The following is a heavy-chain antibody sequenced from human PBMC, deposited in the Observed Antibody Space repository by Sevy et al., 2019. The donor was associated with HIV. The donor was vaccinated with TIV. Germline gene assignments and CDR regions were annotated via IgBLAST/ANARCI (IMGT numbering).Heavy chain of an antibody. J-gene: IGHJ5*02. D-gene: IGHD2-15*01. V-gene: IGHV3-21*01. CDR1: GFTFSSYS. Sequence: GGSLRLSCAASGFTFSSYSMNWVRQAPGKGLEWVSSISSGSSYINYADSVKGRFTISRDNAKNTLYLQMNSLRAEDTAVYYCARPGPTAGGGRLFDPWGQGTLVTVSS. CDR3: ARPGPTAGGGRLFDP. CDR2: ISSGSSYI.